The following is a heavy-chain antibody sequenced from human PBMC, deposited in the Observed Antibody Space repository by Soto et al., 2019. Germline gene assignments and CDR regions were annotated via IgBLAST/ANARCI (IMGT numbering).Heavy chain of an antibody. D-gene: IGHD1-26*01. CDR2: INHSGST. CDR1: GGSFRGYF. J-gene: IGHJ4*02. Sequence: QVQLQQWGAGLLKPSETLSLNCAVYGGSFRGYFWTWIRQPPGKGLEWIGEINHSGSTNYNPSFKSRVSISLDTSKSQFSLNLTSVTAADTAVYYCARGVGAYRVTALDHWGPGTLVTVSS. V-gene: IGHV4-34*01. CDR3: ARGVGAYRVTALDH.